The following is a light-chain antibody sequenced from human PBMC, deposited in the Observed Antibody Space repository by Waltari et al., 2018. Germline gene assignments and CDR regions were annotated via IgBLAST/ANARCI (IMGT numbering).Light chain of an antibody. J-gene: IGKJ1*01. CDR2: VAS. CDR1: QSVSSN. V-gene: IGKV3-15*01. CDR3: QQYNNWPLT. Sequence: EIVRTQSPATLSVSPGERATLSCRPSQSVSSNLAWYQQKPGQAPRLLIYVASTRATGIPARFSVSLSGIKFTLTISSLQSEDFAVYYCQQYNNWPLTFGQGTKVEIK.